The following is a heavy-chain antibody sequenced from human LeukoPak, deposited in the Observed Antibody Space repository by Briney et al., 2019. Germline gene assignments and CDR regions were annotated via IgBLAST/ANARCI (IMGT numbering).Heavy chain of an antibody. Sequence: PSETLSLTCTVSGGSISSSSYYWSWIRQPPGKGLEWIGYIYYSGSTNYNPSLKSRVTISVDTSKNQFSLKLSSVTAADTAVYYCARYHYYGSGSYYPHFDYWGQGTLVTVSS. D-gene: IGHD3-10*01. J-gene: IGHJ4*02. CDR2: IYYSGST. CDR3: ARYHYYGSGSYYPHFDY. CDR1: GGSISSSSYY. V-gene: IGHV4-61*01.